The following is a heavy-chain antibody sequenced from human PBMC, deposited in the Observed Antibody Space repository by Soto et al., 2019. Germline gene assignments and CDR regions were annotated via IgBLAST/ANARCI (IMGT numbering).Heavy chain of an antibody. CDR2: IYYSGST. Sequence: PSETLSLTCTVSGGAISSGGYYWIWIRQHPGKGLEWIGYIYYSGSTYYNPSLTSRVTISVDTSKNQFSLKLSSVTAADTAVYYCARDCSSTRCSRSYYYYYGMDVWGQGTTVTVSS. CDR1: GGAISSGGYY. D-gene: IGHD2-2*01. V-gene: IGHV4-31*03. J-gene: IGHJ6*02. CDR3: ARDCSSTRCSRSYYYYYGMDV.